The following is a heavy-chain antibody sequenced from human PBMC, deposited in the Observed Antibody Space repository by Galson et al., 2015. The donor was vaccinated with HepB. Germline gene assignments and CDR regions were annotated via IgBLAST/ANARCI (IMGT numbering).Heavy chain of an antibody. J-gene: IGHJ4*02. V-gene: IGHV6-1*01. CDR3: ACAWTSRPSTRQTDHFDY. CDR1: GDSVSSRTAS. CDR2: TYYRSQCYS. D-gene: IGHD1-1*01. Sequence: CAISGDSVSSRTASWNWIRQSPSRGLEWLGRTYYRSQCYSEYSASVRGRMTISPDTSENQFSLHLSSVTPEDTAIYFCACAWTSRPSTRQTDHFDYWGQGTLGTVSS.